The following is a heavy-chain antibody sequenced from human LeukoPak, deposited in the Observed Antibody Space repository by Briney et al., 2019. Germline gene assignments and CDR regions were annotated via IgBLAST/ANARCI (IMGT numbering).Heavy chain of an antibody. D-gene: IGHD2-15*01. V-gene: IGHV1-2*06. CDR3: ARPPRGYCSGGSCYDY. Sequence: ASVKVSCKASGYTFTGYYMHWVRQAPGPGLEWMGRINPNSGGTNYAKKFQGRVTMTRDTSISTAYMELSRLRSDDTAVYYCARPPRGYCSGGSCYDYWGQGTLVTVSS. CDR2: INPNSGGT. J-gene: IGHJ4*02. CDR1: GYTFTGYY.